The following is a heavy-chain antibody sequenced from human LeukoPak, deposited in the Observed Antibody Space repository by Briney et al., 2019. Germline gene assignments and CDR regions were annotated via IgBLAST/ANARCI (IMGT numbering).Heavy chain of an antibody. V-gene: IGHV3-74*01. CDR1: GFTFSACW. Sequence: GGSLRLSCAASGFTFSACWMHWVRQAPGKGLVLGSQINTDGSSTNCADSVKGRFTISRDHAKSTLYLQMSSLRAEDSAVYCCVRDRGGRVSCPDKWGQGTLVAVSS. CDR2: INTDGSST. J-gene: IGHJ4*02. CDR3: VRDRGGRVSCPDK. D-gene: IGHD2-2*01.